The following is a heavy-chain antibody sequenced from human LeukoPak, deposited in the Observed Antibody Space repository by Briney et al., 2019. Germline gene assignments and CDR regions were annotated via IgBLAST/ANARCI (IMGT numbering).Heavy chain of an antibody. J-gene: IGHJ4*02. CDR2: ISSSSSTI. Sequence: GGSLRLSCAASGFTFSSYSMNWVRQAPGKGLEWVSYISSSSSTIYYADSVKGRFTISRDNAKNSLYLQMNSLRAEDTAVYYCARSPYYYDSSGYYLDYWGQGTLVTASS. V-gene: IGHV3-48*01. CDR3: ARSPYYYDSSGYYLDY. D-gene: IGHD3-22*01. CDR1: GFTFSSYS.